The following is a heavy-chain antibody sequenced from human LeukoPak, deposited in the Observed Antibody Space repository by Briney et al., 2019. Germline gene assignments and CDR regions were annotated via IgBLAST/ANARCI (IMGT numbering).Heavy chain of an antibody. J-gene: IGHJ5*02. V-gene: IGHV4-59*11. CDR3: ARVLIAAGPTPGNWFDP. CDR1: GGSISSHY. CDR2: IYYSGST. D-gene: IGHD6-6*01. Sequence: PSETLSLTCTVSGGSISSHYWSWIRQPPGKGLEWIGYIYYSGSTNYNPSLKSRVTISVDTSKNQFSLKLSSVTAADTAVYYCARVLIAAGPTPGNWFDPWGQGTLVTVSS.